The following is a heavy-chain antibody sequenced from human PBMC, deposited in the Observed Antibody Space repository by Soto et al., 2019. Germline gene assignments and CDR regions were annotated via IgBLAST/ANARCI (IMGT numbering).Heavy chain of an antibody. CDR3: ATRRGYNGNHFDY. CDR1: GGSISSSSYY. J-gene: IGHJ4*02. D-gene: IGHD1-26*01. Sequence: SQTLSLTCTVSGGSISSSSYYWGWIRQPPGKGLEWIGGIYYSGSTYYNPSLKSRVTISVDTSKNQFSLKLSSVTAADTAVYYCATRRGYNGNHFDYWGQGTLVTVSS. V-gene: IGHV4-39*01. CDR2: IYYSGST.